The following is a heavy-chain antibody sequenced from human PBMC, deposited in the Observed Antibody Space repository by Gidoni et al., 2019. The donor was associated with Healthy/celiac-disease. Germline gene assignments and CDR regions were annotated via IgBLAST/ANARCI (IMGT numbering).Heavy chain of an antibody. V-gene: IGHV3-15*01. CDR3: NTDLGVYYDSSGDAFDI. CDR1: GFTFSNAW. CDR2: IKSKTDGGTT. Sequence: EVQLVESGGGLVKPGGSLRLSCAASGFTFSNAWMSWVRQAPGKGLEWVGRIKSKTDGGTTDYAAPVKGRFTISRDDSKNTLYLQMNSLKTEDTAVYYCNTDLGVYYDSSGDAFDIWGQGTMVTVSS. D-gene: IGHD3-22*01. J-gene: IGHJ3*02.